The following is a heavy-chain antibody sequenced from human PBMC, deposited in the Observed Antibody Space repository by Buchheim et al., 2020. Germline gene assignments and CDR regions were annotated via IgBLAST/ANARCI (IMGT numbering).Heavy chain of an antibody. CDR3: AKDPVSGRTLNWFDP. CDR1: GFTFSTYG. Sequence: QVQLVESGGGVVQPGRSLRLSCAASGFTFSTYGMHWVRQAPGKGLEWVAVISYDGTNKYYADSVKGRFTISRDNSKNTLYLQMNSLRSEDTAVYYCAKDPVSGRTLNWFDPWGQGTL. D-gene: IGHD1-14*01. J-gene: IGHJ5*02. V-gene: IGHV3-30*18. CDR2: ISYDGTNK.